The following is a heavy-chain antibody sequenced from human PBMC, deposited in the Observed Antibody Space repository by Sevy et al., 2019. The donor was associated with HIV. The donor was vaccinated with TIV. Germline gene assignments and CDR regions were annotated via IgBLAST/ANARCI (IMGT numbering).Heavy chain of an antibody. V-gene: IGHV3-30*18. D-gene: IGHD5-12*01. CDR3: AKDLKGNGYNYDYYYNYGMDV. CDR1: GFTFSSYG. Sequence: GGSLRLSCAASGFTFSSYGMHWVRQAPGKGLEWVAVISYDGSNKYYADSVKGRFTISRDNSKNTLYLQMNSLRAEDTAVYYCAKDLKGNGYNYDYYYNYGMDVWGQGTTVTVSS. CDR2: ISYDGSNK. J-gene: IGHJ6*02.